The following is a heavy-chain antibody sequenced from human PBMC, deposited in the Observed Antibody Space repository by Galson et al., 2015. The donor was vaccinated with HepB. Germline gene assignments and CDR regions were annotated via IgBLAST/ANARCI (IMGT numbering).Heavy chain of an antibody. CDR1: GFTFSSYG. Sequence: SLRLSCAASGFTFSSYGMHWVRQAPGKGLEWVAVIWYDGSNKYYADSVKGRFTISRDNSKNTLYMQMNSLRAEDTAVDYCARGVYYGSLWFQHWGQGTLVTVSS. CDR3: ARGVYYGSLWFQH. V-gene: IGHV3-33*08. CDR2: IWYDGSNK. D-gene: IGHD3-10*01. J-gene: IGHJ1*01.